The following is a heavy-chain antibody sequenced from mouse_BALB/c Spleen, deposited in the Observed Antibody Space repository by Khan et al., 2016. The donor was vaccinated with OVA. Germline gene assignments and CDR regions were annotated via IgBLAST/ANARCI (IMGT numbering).Heavy chain of an antibody. CDR1: GYTFTSYW. V-gene: IGHV1-5*01. Sequence: EVQLQQSGTVLARPGASVKMSCKASGYTFTSYWMHWVKQRPGQGLEWIGAIYPGNSDTSYNQKFKGKAKLTAVTSTSTAYMELSSRTNEDSAVYYCTRSADWYFDVWGAGTTVTVSS. CDR2: IYPGNSDT. CDR3: TRSADWYFDV. J-gene: IGHJ1*01.